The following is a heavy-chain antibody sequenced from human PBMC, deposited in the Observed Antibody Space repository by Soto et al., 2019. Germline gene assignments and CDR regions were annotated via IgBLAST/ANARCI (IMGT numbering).Heavy chain of an antibody. Sequence: QITLKESGPTLVKPTQTLTLTCTFSGFSLSTSGVGVGRIRQPPGKALEWLALIYWDDDKRYSPSLKSRLTITKDTSKNQVVLTMTNMDPVDTATYYCAHSIWGYCSSTSCYEAYDAFDIWGQGTMVTVSS. J-gene: IGHJ3*02. CDR1: GFSLSTSGVG. CDR2: IYWDDDK. CDR3: AHSIWGYCSSTSCYEAYDAFDI. D-gene: IGHD2-2*01. V-gene: IGHV2-5*02.